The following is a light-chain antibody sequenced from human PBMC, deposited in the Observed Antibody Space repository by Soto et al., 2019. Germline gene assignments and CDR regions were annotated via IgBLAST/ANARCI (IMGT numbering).Light chain of an antibody. CDR3: VSYTTSTSYV. J-gene: IGLJ1*01. Sequence: QSALTQPASVSGSPGQSITISCTGTSSDVGGFIYVSWYQQHPGKAPKLMIYDVNNRPSGVSNRFSGSKSGNTASLTISGLQTEDEADYYCVSYTTSTSYVFGSGTKVTAL. V-gene: IGLV2-14*03. CDR1: SSDVGGFIY. CDR2: DVN.